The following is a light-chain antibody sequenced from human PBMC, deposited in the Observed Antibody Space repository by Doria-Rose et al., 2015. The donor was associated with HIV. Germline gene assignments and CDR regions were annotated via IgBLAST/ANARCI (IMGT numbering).Light chain of an antibody. CDR1: QRVKSSY. V-gene: IGKV3-20*01. Sequence: LTQSPGTLSLSPGARATLSCRASQRVKSSYLAWYQQKPGQAPRLLIYDASTRATGIPDRFSGSGSGTDFTLTINRLEPEDFALYYCHQYGTSWTFGQGTKVEI. CDR3: HQYGTSWT. J-gene: IGKJ1*01. CDR2: DAS.